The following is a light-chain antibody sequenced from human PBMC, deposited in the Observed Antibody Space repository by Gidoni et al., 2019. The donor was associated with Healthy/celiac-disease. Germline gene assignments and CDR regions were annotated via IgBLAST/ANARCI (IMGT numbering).Light chain of an antibody. CDR1: QSVSSN. CDR3: QQYNNWPPGYS. V-gene: IGKV3-15*01. J-gene: IGKJ2*03. Sequence: EIVMTQSPATLSVSPGERATISCRASQSVSSNLAWYQQKPGQAPRLLIYGASTRATGIPARFSGSGSGTEFTLTISSLQSEDFAVYYCQQYNNWPPGYSFXQXTKLEIK. CDR2: GAS.